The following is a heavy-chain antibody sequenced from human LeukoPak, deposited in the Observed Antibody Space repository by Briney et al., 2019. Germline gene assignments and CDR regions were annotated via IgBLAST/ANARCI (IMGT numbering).Heavy chain of an antibody. Sequence: GGSLRLSCAASGFIFDDYGMSWARQAPGKGLEWVSGINWNGGSTTYADSVKGRFTISRDNAKNSLYLQMDSLRAADTALYYCARAYCSGGSCSDSWGQGTLVTVSS. D-gene: IGHD2-15*01. CDR3: ARAYCSGGSCSDS. J-gene: IGHJ4*02. V-gene: IGHV3-20*04. CDR2: INWNGGST. CDR1: GFIFDDYG.